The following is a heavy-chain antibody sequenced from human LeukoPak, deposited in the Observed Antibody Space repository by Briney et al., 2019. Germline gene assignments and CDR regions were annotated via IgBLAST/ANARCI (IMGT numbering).Heavy chain of an antibody. CDR1: GGSITNNF. D-gene: IGHD4-17*01. J-gene: IGHJ4*02. V-gene: IGHV4-4*07. Sequence: SETLSLTCTVSGGSITNNFWSWIRQPAGKGLEWIGRIYARVTTDYNPSLKSRVTISIDTSKNQFSLKLSSLTAADTAIYYCARGIESYGDYGYWGQGILVTVSS. CDR2: IYARVTT. CDR3: ARGIESYGDYGY.